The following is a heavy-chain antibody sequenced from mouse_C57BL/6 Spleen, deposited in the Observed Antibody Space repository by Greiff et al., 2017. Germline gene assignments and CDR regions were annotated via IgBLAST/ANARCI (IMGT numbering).Heavy chain of an antibody. J-gene: IGHJ4*01. Sequence: DVQLQESGAELVRPGASVKLSCTASGFNIKDDYMHWVKQRPEQGLEWIGWIDPENGDTEYASKFQGKATITADTSSNTSYLQLSSLTSEDTAVYYCTTGGYYDYAMDYWGQGTSVTVSS. D-gene: IGHD2-3*01. V-gene: IGHV14-4*01. CDR1: GFNIKDDY. CDR2: IDPENGDT. CDR3: TTGGYYDYAMDY.